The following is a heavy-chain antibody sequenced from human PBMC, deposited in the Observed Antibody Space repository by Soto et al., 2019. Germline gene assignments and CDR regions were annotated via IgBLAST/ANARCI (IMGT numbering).Heavy chain of an antibody. Sequence: GGSLRLSCAPSGFTFSDSWMNWVRQAPGKELEYVSTINPDGSAEFPVGSVKGRFTISRDNAKNSLYLQMNSLIVEDTAVYFCAKQGAYCLVFWGLGTLVTVSS. V-gene: IGHV3-7*02. D-gene: IGHD1-26*01. J-gene: IGHJ4*02. CDR3: AKQGAYCLVF. CDR1: GFTFSDSW. CDR2: INPDGSAE.